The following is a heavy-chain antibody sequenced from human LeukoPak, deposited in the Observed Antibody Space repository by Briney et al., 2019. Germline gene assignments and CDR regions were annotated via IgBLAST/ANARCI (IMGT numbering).Heavy chain of an antibody. CDR2: INQNGRDK. V-gene: IGHV3-7*01. CDR3: VVTTRSRSFDY. J-gene: IGHJ4*02. Sequence: GGSLRLSCAPSGFTFSNYWMTWLRQAPGKGLEWVALINQNGRDKKSVDSVKGRFSVSRDNAENSVFLQMDSLRAEDTAFYYCVVTTRSRSFDYWGQGTLVTVSS. D-gene: IGHD1-1*01. CDR1: GFTFSNYW.